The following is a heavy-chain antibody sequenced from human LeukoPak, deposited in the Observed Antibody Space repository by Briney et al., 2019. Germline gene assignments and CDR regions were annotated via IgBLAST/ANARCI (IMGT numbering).Heavy chain of an antibody. D-gene: IGHD5-24*01. J-gene: IGHJ4*02. CDR1: GGSFSGYY. CDR3: ATAGGRRDGYNNY. CDR2: INHSGST. Sequence: SETLSLTCAVYGGSFSGYYWSWIRQPPGKGLEWIGEINHSGSTNYNPSLKSRVTISVDTSKNQFSLKLSSVTAADTAVYCCATAGGRRDGYNNYWGQGTLVTVSS. V-gene: IGHV4-34*01.